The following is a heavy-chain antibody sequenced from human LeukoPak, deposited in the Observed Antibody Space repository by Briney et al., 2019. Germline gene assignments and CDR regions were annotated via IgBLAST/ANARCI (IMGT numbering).Heavy chain of an antibody. J-gene: IGHJ4*02. CDR1: GFTFSSYA. D-gene: IGHD2-8*02. CDR2: ISYDGSNK. CDR3: ARDLWADYTGGYAGDY. V-gene: IGHV3-30-3*01. Sequence: GRSLRLSCAASGFTFSSYAMHWVRQAPGKGLEWVAVISYDGSNKYYADSVKGRFTISRDNSKNTLYLQMNSLRAEDTAVYYCARDLWADYTGGYAGDYWGQGTLVTVSS.